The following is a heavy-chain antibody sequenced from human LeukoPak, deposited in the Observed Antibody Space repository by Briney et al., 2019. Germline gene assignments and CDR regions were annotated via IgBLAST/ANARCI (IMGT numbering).Heavy chain of an antibody. J-gene: IGHJ3*02. V-gene: IGHV3-30*14. CDR3: ARGPVVGLGDAFDI. D-gene: IGHD2-15*01. Sequence: GGSLRLSCAASGFTFSSYAMHWVRQAPGKGLEWVAVISYDGSNKYYADSVKGRFTISRDNSKNTLYLQMNSLRAEDTAVYYCARGPVVGLGDAFDIWGQGTMVTASS. CDR1: GFTFSSYA. CDR2: ISYDGSNK.